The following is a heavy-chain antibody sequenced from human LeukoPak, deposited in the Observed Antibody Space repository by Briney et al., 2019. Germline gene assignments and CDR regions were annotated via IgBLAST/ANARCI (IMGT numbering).Heavy chain of an antibody. Sequence: ASVKVSCKASGYTFTGYYMHWVRQAPGQGLEWMGWINPNSGGTNYAQKFQGRVTMTRDTSISTAYMELSRLRSDDTAVYYCARDPQTGFNWFDPWGQGTLVTVSS. CDR2: INPNSGGT. D-gene: IGHD1-1*01. CDR1: GYTFTGYY. V-gene: IGHV1-2*02. CDR3: ARDPQTGFNWFDP. J-gene: IGHJ5*02.